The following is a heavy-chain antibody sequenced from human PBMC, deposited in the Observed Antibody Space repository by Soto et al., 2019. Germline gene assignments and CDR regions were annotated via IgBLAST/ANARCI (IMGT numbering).Heavy chain of an antibody. D-gene: IGHD6-13*01. CDR1: GFTFSSYG. Sequence: QVQLVESGGGVVQPGRSLRLSCAASGFTFSSYGMHWVRQAPGKGLEWVAVISYDGSNKYYADSVKGRFTISRDNSKNTLYMQMNSLRAEDTAVYYCAKQYSSSWPYYYYYGMDVWGQGTTVTVSS. V-gene: IGHV3-30*18. J-gene: IGHJ6*02. CDR2: ISYDGSNK. CDR3: AKQYSSSWPYYYYYGMDV.